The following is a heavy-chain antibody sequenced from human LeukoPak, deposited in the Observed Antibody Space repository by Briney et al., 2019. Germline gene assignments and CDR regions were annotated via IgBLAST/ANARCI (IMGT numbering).Heavy chain of an antibody. V-gene: IGHV3-23*01. D-gene: IGHD5-18*01. Sequence: GGSLRLSCSASGFTFSSSAMSWVRQAPGKGLEWVSAMSRSGATTYYADSVKGRFTISRDNSKNMLYLGMNSLRAEDTAVYYCAKHREYSSDWFDSWGQGTLVTVSS. CDR1: GFTFSSSA. CDR3: AKHREYSSDWFDS. J-gene: IGHJ5*01. CDR2: MSRSGATT.